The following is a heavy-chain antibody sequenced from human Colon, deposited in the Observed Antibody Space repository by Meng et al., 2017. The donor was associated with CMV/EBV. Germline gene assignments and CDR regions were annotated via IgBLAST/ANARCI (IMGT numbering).Heavy chain of an antibody. Sequence: ASGVTGRYNFMRWLRQAPGKGLEWVSFINSAGTTYYADSVEGRFTISRDNSKNTMYLQMNSLRTEDTAVYYCARDNAETATNYGIVWGQGTTVTVSS. CDR3: ARDNAETATNYGIV. CDR2: INSAGTT. V-gene: IGHV3-66*02. J-gene: IGHJ6*02. D-gene: IGHD5-24*01. CDR1: GVTGRYNF.